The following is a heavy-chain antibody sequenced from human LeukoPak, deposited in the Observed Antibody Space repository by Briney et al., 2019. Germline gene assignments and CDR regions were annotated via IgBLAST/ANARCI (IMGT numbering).Heavy chain of an antibody. J-gene: IGHJ3*02. Sequence: GASVKVSCKASGYTFSHYFVHWVRQAPGQGLEWMGWINPNSGGTEYAQKFQGRVTMTSDTSISTAYMELSRLRPNDTAVYYCARILMGNYFDSSGYYHIWGQGTMVIVSS. V-gene: IGHV1-2*02. CDR3: ARILMGNYFDSSGYYHI. D-gene: IGHD3-22*01. CDR2: INPNSGGT. CDR1: GYTFSHYF.